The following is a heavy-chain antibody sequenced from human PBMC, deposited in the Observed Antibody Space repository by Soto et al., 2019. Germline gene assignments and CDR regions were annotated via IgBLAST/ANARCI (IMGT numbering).Heavy chain of an antibody. J-gene: IGHJ6*02. CDR1: GFTFSNAW. CDR2: IKSKTDGGTT. D-gene: IGHD3-22*01. CDR3: TTGVPTYYYDSSGYLGSDGMDV. V-gene: IGHV3-15*01. Sequence: PGGSLRLSCAASGFTFSNAWMSWVRQAPGKGLEWVGRIKSKTDGGTTDYAAPVKRRFTISRDDSKNTLYLQMNSLKTEDTAVYYCTTGVPTYYYDSSGYLGSDGMDVWGQGTTVTVSS.